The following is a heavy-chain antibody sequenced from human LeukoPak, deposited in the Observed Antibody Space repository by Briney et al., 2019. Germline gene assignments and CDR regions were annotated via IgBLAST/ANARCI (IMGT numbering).Heavy chain of an antibody. D-gene: IGHD6-13*01. CDR3: AKDKYSSSLYYFDY. Sequence: GGSLRLSCAASGFTFSSYSMNWVRQAPGKGLEWVSGISWNSGSIGYADSVKGRFTISRDNAKNSLYLQMNSLRAEDTALYYCAKDKYSSSLYYFDYWGQGTLVTVSS. CDR1: GFTFSSYS. CDR2: ISWNSGSI. J-gene: IGHJ4*02. V-gene: IGHV3-9*01.